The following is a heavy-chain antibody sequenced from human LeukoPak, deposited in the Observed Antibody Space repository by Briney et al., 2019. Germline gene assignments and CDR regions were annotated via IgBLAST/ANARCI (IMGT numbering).Heavy chain of an antibody. CDR1: GFTFSSYA. D-gene: IGHD6-13*01. J-gene: IGHJ4*02. V-gene: IGHV3-23*01. Sequence: PGGSLRLSCAASGFTFSSYAMSWVRQAPGKGLEWVSAISGSGGSTYCADSVKGRFTISRDNSKNTLYLQMNSLRAEDTAVYYCARGPLIAAAGTWWGQGTLVTVSS. CDR3: ARGPLIAAAGTW. CDR2: ISGSGGST.